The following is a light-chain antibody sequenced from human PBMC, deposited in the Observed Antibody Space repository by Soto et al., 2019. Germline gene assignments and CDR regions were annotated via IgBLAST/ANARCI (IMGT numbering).Light chain of an antibody. J-gene: IGKJ1*01. CDR2: GAS. V-gene: IGKV3D-15*01. CDR1: QGVRNN. CDR3: QQYNSYSWT. Sequence: EVVMTQSPVTLSVSPGESATLSCRASQGVRNNLAWYQQRPGQAPRLLIYGASTRAAGIPDRFSGSGSGTEFTLTISRLEPEDFEVYYGQQYNSYSWTFGQGTKVDI.